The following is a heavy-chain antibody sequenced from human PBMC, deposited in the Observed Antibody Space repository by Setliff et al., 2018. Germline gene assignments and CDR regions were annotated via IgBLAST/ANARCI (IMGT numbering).Heavy chain of an antibody. D-gene: IGHD2-15*01. Sequence: GGSLRLSCVASGFTFNNYALNWVRQAPGKGLEWLANIREDGGEKHYVDSVKGRFTISRDNAKNSLYLQMNSLTVDDTGVYFCRLGGIVGGTDSWGQGTLVTVSS. CDR3: RLGGIVGGTDS. J-gene: IGHJ5*01. CDR2: IREDGGEK. V-gene: IGHV3-7*01. CDR1: GFTFNNYA.